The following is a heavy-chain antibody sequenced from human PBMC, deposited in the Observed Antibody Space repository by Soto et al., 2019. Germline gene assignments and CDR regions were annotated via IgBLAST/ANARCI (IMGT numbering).Heavy chain of an antibody. CDR2: IWYDGSNK. J-gene: IGHJ3*02. Sequence: HPGGSLRLSCAASGFTFSSYGMHWVRQAPGKGLEWVAVIWYDGSNKYYADSVKGRFTISRDNSKNTLYLQMNSLRAEDTAVYYCAREGVGATPLAAFDIWGQGTMVTVSS. CDR1: GFTFSSYG. V-gene: IGHV3-33*01. D-gene: IGHD1-26*01. CDR3: AREGVGATPLAAFDI.